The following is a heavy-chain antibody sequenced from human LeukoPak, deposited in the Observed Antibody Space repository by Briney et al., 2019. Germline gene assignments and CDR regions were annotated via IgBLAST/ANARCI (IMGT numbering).Heavy chain of an antibody. Sequence: SETLSLTCAVSGGYISSGGYSWSWIRQPPGKGLEWIGYIYHSGSTYYNPSLKSRVTISVDRSKNQFSLKLSSVTAADTAVYYCAMGSTVTDYWGQGTLVTVSS. V-gene: IGHV4-30-2*01. D-gene: IGHD4-17*01. J-gene: IGHJ4*02. CDR3: AMGSTVTDY. CDR2: IYHSGST. CDR1: GGYISSGGYS.